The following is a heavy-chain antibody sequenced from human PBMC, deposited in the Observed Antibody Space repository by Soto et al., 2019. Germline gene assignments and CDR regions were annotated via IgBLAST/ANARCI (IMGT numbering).Heavy chain of an antibody. Sequence: GSLKLSCKGSGYSFTSYWIGWVRQMPGKGLEWMGIIYPGDSDTRYSPSFQGQVTISADKSISTAYLQWSSLKASDTAMYYCARTSAAGKYYYGMDVWAQGTTVTVS. J-gene: IGHJ6*02. V-gene: IGHV5-51*01. D-gene: IGHD6-13*01. CDR2: IYPGDSDT. CDR1: GYSFTSYW. CDR3: ARTSAAGKYYYGMDV.